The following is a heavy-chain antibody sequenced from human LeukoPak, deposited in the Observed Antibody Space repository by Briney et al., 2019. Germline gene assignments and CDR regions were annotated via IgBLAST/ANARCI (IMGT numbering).Heavy chain of an antibody. D-gene: IGHD6-19*01. V-gene: IGHV3-23*01. CDR3: AKVGYSGGWYGSQEYYFDY. Sequence: GGSLRLSCAASGFTFSSYAMSWVRQAPGKGLEWVSAISGSGGSTYYADSVKGRFTISRDNSKNTLYLQMNSLRAEDTAVYYCAKVGYSGGWYGSQEYYFDYWGQGTLVTVSS. CDR2: ISGSGGST. CDR1: GFTFSSYA. J-gene: IGHJ4*02.